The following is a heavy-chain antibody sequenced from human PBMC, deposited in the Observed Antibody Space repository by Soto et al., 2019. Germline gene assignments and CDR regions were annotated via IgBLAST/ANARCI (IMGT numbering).Heavy chain of an antibody. CDR1: GGSISSYY. D-gene: IGHD1-26*01. CDR2: IYYSGST. V-gene: IGHV4-59*01. Sequence: PSETLSLTCTVSGGSISSYYWSWIRQPPGKGLEWIGYIYYSGSTNYNPSLKSRVTISVDTSKNQFSLKLSSVTAADTAVYYCARAELSEGGMDVWGQGTTVTVSS. J-gene: IGHJ6*02. CDR3: ARAELSEGGMDV.